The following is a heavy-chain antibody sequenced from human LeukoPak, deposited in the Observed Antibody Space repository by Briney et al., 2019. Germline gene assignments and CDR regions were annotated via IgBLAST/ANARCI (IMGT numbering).Heavy chain of an antibody. CDR1: GFTFSIYG. J-gene: IGHJ5*02. CDR3: AGGPKQQLLWGRASNGFDP. Sequence: AGGSLRLSCAASGFTFSIYGMSWVRQAPGKGLEWVAVIPYDGSNKYYADSGKGRFTISRDNSKNMLYLQMNSLRAEDTAVYYCAGGPKQQLLWGRASNGFDPWGQGTLVTVSS. CDR2: IPYDGSNK. V-gene: IGHV3-30*03. D-gene: IGHD2-2*01.